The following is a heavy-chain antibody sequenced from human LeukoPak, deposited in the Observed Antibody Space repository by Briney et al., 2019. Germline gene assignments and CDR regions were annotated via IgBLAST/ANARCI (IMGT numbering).Heavy chain of an antibody. J-gene: IGHJ6*02. V-gene: IGHV3-23*01. CDR1: GFTFNNYA. Sequence: GGSLRLSCAASGFTFNNYAMNWVRQAPGKGLEWVSAISGSGGSTYYADSVKGRFTISRDNSKNTLYLQMNSLRAEDTAVYYCVVTSFSDGMDVWGQGTTVTVSS. CDR2: ISGSGGST. D-gene: IGHD2-21*02. CDR3: VVTSFSDGMDV.